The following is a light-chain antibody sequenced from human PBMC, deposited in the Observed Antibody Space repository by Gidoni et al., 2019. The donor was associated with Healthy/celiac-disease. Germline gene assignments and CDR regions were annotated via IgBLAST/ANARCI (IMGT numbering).Light chain of an antibody. CDR1: QSVSSSY. J-gene: IGKJ5*01. CDR2: GAS. V-gene: IGKV3-20*01. CDR3: QQYGSSPIT. Sequence: EIVLTPSPGTLFLSPGERATLSCRASQSVSSSYLAWYQQKPGQAPRLLSYGASSRATGIPDRFSGSGSGTDFTLTISRLEPEDFAVYYCQQYGSSPITFGQGTRLEMK.